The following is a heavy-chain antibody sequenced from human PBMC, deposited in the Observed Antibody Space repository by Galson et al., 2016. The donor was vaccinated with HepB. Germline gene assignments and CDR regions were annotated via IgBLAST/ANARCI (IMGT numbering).Heavy chain of an antibody. J-gene: IGHJ4*02. CDR2: ITGSGENT. CDR1: GFTFSSYA. D-gene: IGHD6-6*01. CDR3: AKVGRLVLGYYFDY. Sequence: SLRLSCAASGFTFSSYAMNWVRQAPGKGLEWVSAITGSGENTYYADSVKGRFTFSRDNSKNTLFLQLNSLIAEDTAVYYCAKVGRLVLGYYFDYWGQGTLVTVSS. V-gene: IGHV3-23*01.